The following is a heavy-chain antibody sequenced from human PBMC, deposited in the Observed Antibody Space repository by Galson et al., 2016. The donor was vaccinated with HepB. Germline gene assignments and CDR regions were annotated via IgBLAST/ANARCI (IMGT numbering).Heavy chain of an antibody. V-gene: IGHV6-1*01. Sequence: CAISGDSVSSNTAVWNWIRQSPSRGLEWLGRTYYRSKWNYDYAASVKSRFTINPDTSKNQFSLQLNSVTPEDTAVYYCAREAFGADNRFDWGQGTLVTVSS. D-gene: IGHD3-16*01. CDR1: GDSVSSNTAV. CDR3: AREAFGADNRFD. CDR2: TYYRSKWNY. J-gene: IGHJ4*02.